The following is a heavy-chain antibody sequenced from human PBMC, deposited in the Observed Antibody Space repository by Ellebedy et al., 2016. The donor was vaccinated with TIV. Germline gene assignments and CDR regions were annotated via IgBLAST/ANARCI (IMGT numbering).Heavy chain of an antibody. Sequence: MPGGSLRLSCTVSGGSISGYWWSWIRQAPGKGLEWIAYIYHSGSTNYNPSLRSRVTMSVDTSNNQFSLKLSSVTAADTAVYFCARDRGYGIDYWGQGTLVTVSS. CDR2: IYHSGST. CDR3: ARDRGYGIDY. J-gene: IGHJ4*02. V-gene: IGHV4-59*01. CDR1: GGSISGYW. D-gene: IGHD5-18*01.